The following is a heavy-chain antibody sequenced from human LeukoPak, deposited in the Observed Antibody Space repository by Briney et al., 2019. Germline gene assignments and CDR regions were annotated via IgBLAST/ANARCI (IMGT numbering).Heavy chain of an antibody. V-gene: IGHV4-38-2*02. D-gene: IGHD2-15*01. CDR3: ARGLYCSGGSCPLAFHI. J-gene: IGHJ3*02. CDR1: GYSISSGYY. Sequence: PSETLSLTCTVSGYSISSGYYWGWIRQPPGKGLEWIGSIYHSGSTYYNPSLKSRVTISVDTSKNQVSLKLSSVTAADTAVYYCARGLYCSGGSCPLAFHIWGQGTMVTVSS. CDR2: IYHSGST.